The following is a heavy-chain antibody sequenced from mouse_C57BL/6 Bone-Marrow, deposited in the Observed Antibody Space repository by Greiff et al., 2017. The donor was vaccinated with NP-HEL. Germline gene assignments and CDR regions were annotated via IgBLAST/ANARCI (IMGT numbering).Heavy chain of an antibody. CDR1: GYTFTSYW. Sequence: VQLQQPGAELVMPGASVKLSCKASGYTFTSYWMHWVKQRPGQGLEWIGEIDPSDSYTNYIQKFKGKSTLTVDKSSSTAYMQLSSLTSEDSAVYYCARRGYGSSYGYFDVWGTGTTVTVSS. V-gene: IGHV1-69*01. CDR2: IDPSDSYT. J-gene: IGHJ1*03. D-gene: IGHD1-1*01. CDR3: ARRGYGSSYGYFDV.